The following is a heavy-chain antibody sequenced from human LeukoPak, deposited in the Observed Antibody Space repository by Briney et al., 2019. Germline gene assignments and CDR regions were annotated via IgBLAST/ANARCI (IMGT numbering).Heavy chain of an antibody. Sequence: GGSLRLSCAASGFIFSSYWMSWFRQAPGKGLEWVAHIKKDGSEKNYVDSVKGRFTISRDNTKNSVYLQMNSLRGEDAGVYYCAMDTYGPDDYWGQGTLVTVSS. V-gene: IGHV3-7*04. D-gene: IGHD2/OR15-2a*01. CDR3: AMDTYGPDDY. CDR2: IKKDGSEK. J-gene: IGHJ4*02. CDR1: GFIFSSYW.